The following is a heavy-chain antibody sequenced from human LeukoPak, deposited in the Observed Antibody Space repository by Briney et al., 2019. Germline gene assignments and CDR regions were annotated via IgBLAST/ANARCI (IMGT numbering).Heavy chain of an antibody. Sequence: PGGSLRLSCAASGFTVSSNYMSWVRQAPGKGLEWVSVIYSGGSTYYADSVKGRFTISRDNSKNTLYLQMNSLRAEDTAVYYCAKDQAPYCSSTSCYTLLWGYYYGMDVWGQGTTVTVSS. CDR3: AKDQAPYCSSTSCYTLLWGYYYGMDV. V-gene: IGHV3-53*01. D-gene: IGHD2-2*02. J-gene: IGHJ6*02. CDR2: IYSGGST. CDR1: GFTVSSNY.